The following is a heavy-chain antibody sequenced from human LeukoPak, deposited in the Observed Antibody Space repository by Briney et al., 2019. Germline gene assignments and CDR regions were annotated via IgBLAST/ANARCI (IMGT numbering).Heavy chain of an antibody. CDR2: IYTSGST. CDR3: ARVATDIVVVPAAHYYYYYYMDV. CDR1: GGSFSGYY. V-gene: IGHV4-59*10. Sequence: SETLSLTCAVYGGSFSGYYRSWIRQPAGKGLEWIGRIYTSGSTNYNPSLKSRVTMSVDTSKNQFSLKLSSVTAADTAVYYCARVATDIVVVPAAHYYYYYYMDVWGKGTTVTISS. D-gene: IGHD2-2*01. J-gene: IGHJ6*03.